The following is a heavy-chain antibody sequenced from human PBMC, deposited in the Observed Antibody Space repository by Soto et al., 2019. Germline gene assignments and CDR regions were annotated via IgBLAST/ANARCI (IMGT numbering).Heavy chain of an antibody. CDR3: ARGGYCTNGVCYTGNYYYYYGMDV. Sequence: EVQLVESGGGLVQPGGSLRLSCAAFGFKISSSSMNWVRQAPGRGLEWVAYISDSGSNTLYADSVKGRFTVSRDTAKNTLYLQMNSLRAEDTAVYYCARGGYCTNGVCYTGNYYYYYGMDVWGQGTTVTVSS. D-gene: IGHD2-8*01. J-gene: IGHJ6*02. V-gene: IGHV3-48*01. CDR1: GFKISSSS. CDR2: ISDSGSNT.